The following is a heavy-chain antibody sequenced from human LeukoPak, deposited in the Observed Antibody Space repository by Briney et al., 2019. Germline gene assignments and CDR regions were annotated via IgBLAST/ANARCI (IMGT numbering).Heavy chain of an antibody. J-gene: IGHJ4*02. Sequence: GGSLRLSCAASGFTFSNYWMNWVRQAPGKGLQWVANINRDGREEYYVDSVKGRFTISRDNAKNSLSLQMSSLRAEDTAVYYCVGRRTSAAGNFWGQGTLVTVSS. V-gene: IGHV3-7*01. D-gene: IGHD6-13*01. CDR1: GFTFSNYW. CDR3: VGRRTSAAGNF. CDR2: INRDGREE.